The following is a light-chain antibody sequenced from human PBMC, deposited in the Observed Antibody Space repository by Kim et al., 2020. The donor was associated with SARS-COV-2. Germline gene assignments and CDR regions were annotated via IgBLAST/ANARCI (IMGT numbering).Light chain of an antibody. J-gene: IGKJ2*02. CDR2: TAS. V-gene: IGKV1-39*01. CDR3: QQSYTTPCT. Sequence: DIQVTQSPSFLSASVGDSVTITCRASQDIERHLNWYQQKPGKAPKLVIYTASSSHSGVPSRFSGSGSGTDFTLTISSLQPEDFAMYYCQQSYTTPCTFGQGTKVDIK. CDR1: QDIERH.